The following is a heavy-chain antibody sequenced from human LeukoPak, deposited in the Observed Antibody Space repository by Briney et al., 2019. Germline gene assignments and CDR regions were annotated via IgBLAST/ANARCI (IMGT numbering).Heavy chain of an antibody. CDR1: GFTFSSYA. Sequence: GGSLRLSCAASGFTFSSYAMSWVRQAPGKGLQWVSSISGSGSNTYYADSVKGRFTISRDNSKNTLYLQMNSLRAEDTAVYYCAKDWVYQLPRGAFDIWGQGTMVTVSS. D-gene: IGHD2-2*01. V-gene: IGHV3-23*01. J-gene: IGHJ3*02. CDR2: ISGSGSNT. CDR3: AKDWVYQLPRGAFDI.